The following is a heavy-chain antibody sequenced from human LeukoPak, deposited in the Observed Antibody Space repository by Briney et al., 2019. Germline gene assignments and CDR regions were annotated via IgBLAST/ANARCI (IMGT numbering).Heavy chain of an antibody. CDR3: AREHKVLRDYYGSGSYYNYPRPWYYYYGMDV. D-gene: IGHD3-10*01. Sequence: SETLSLTCAVYGGSFSGYYWSWIRQPPGKGLEWIGEINHSGSTNYNPSLKSRVTISVDTSKNQFSLKLSSVTAADTAVYYCAREHKVLRDYYGSGSYYNYPRPWYYYYGMDVWGQGTTVTVSS. V-gene: IGHV4-34*01. CDR2: INHSGST. J-gene: IGHJ6*02. CDR1: GGSFSGYY.